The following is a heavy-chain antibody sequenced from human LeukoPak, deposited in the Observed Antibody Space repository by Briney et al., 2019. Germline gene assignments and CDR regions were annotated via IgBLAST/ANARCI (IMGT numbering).Heavy chain of an antibody. CDR3: ARGARGLWSGYYDY. Sequence: GGSLRLSCAASGFTFSSYSVNWVRQAPGKGLEWVSYISSGSSTIYYTDSVKGRFTISRDNAKNSLYLQMNSLRAEDTAVYYCARGARGLWSGYYDYWGQGTLVTVSS. CDR2: ISSGSSTI. J-gene: IGHJ4*02. V-gene: IGHV3-48*01. D-gene: IGHD3-3*01. CDR1: GFTFSSYS.